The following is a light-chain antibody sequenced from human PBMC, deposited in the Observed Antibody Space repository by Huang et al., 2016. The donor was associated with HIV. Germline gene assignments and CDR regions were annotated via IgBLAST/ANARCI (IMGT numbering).Light chain of an antibody. CDR3: QQYRSFPWT. CDR1: QSINGW. V-gene: IGKV1-5*01. CDR2: DAS. J-gene: IGKJ1*01. Sequence: DIQMTQSPSTLSASVGDRVTITCRASQSINGWLAWDQQKPGKAPKLLIYDASTLQSGVPSRFSGSGSGTEFTLTVSSLQPDDFASYHCQQYRSFPWTFGQGTKV.